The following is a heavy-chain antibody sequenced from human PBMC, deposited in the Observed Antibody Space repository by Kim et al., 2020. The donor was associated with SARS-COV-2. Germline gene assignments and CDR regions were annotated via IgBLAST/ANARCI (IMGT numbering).Heavy chain of an antibody. CDR3: ATRATYIAAAGTDWFDP. D-gene: IGHD6-13*01. V-gene: IGHV4-39*01. CDR1: GGSISSSSYY. Sequence: SETLSLTCTVSGGSISSSSYYWGWIRQPPGKGLEWIGSIYYSGSTYYNPSLKSRVTISVDTSKNQFSLKLSSVTAADTAVYYCATRATYIAAAGTDWFDPWGQGTLGTVSS. CDR2: IYYSGST. J-gene: IGHJ5*02.